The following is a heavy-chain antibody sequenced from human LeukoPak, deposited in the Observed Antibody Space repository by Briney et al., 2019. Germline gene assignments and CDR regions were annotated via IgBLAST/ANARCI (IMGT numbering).Heavy chain of an antibody. CDR2: IYYSGSA. Sequence: TSETLSLTCTVSGGSISSSSYYWGWIRQPPGKGLEWIGSIYYSGSAYYNPSLKSRVTISVDTSKNQFSLKLSSVTAADTAVYYCARRDSSGQNLDYWGQGTLVTVSS. CDR1: GGSISSSSYY. V-gene: IGHV4-39*01. J-gene: IGHJ4*02. D-gene: IGHD3-22*01. CDR3: ARRDSSGQNLDY.